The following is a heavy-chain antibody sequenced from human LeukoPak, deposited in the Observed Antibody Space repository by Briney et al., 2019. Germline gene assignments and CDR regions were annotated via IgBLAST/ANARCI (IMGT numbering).Heavy chain of an antibody. CDR1: GFTFSDYD. V-gene: IGHV3-11*01. CDR2: VGSSGITI. CDR3: ARHRLTSRLAVDY. D-gene: IGHD6-19*01. Sequence: GGSLRLSCAASGFTFSDYDMTWIRQAPGKGLEWVSYVGSSGITIYYADSVKGRFTISRDNAKNSLYLQMNSLRAEDTAVYYCARHRLTSRLAVDYWGQGALVTVSS. J-gene: IGHJ4*02.